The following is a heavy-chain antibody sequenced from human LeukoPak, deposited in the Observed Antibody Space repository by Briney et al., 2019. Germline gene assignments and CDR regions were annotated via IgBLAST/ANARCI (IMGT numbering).Heavy chain of an antibody. CDR3: AKGDCGGTCLLIDN. Sequence: GGSLRLSCAASGFTFVNYAMSWVRQAPGKGLEWVSLITGSGATTYYADSVRGRFTVSRDNSKNTLYLQMNSLRAEDTAVYFCAKGDCGGTCLLIDNWGQGTLVTVSS. CDR1: GFTFVNYA. D-gene: IGHD2-15*01. V-gene: IGHV3-23*01. CDR2: ITGSGATT. J-gene: IGHJ4*02.